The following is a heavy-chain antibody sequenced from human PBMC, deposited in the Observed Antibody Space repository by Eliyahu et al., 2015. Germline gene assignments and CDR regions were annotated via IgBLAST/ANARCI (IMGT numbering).Heavy chain of an antibody. Sequence: QMQLVQSGPEVKKPGTSVKVSCKASGFXFTSSAXQWVRXARGQRLGWVGWIVVGSGNTNYAQKFQERVTITRDMSTSTAYMELSSLRSEDTAVYYCAADPPYYDFWSGAKYYYYGMDVWGQGTTVTVSS. CDR2: IVVGSGNT. CDR3: AADPPYYDFWSGAKYYYYGMDV. J-gene: IGHJ6*02. V-gene: IGHV1-58*01. D-gene: IGHD3-3*01. CDR1: GFXFTSSA.